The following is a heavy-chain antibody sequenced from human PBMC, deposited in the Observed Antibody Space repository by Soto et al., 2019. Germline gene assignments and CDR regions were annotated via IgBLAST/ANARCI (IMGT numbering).Heavy chain of an antibody. CDR1: GFIFENFG. J-gene: IGHJ4*02. CDR3: AKDLYSNYAGTLNY. V-gene: IGHV3-23*01. D-gene: IGHD4-4*01. CDR2: ISGSGFKK. Sequence: PGGSLRLSCAASGFIFENFGMSWVRQAPGKGLEWISSISGSGFKKYYADSVKGRFTISRDNSKNTLYLQMNSLRAEDTAVYYCAKDLYSNYAGTLNYWGQGTLVTVSS.